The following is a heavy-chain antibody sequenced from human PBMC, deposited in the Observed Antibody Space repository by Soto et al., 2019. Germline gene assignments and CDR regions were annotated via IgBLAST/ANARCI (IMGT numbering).Heavy chain of an antibody. CDR3: ARHPERIAEIGWFDP. V-gene: IGHV3-48*01. D-gene: IGHD6-13*01. CDR1: GFTFSSYS. CDR2: ISSSSSTI. Sequence: EVQLVEPGGGLVQPGGSLRLSCAASGFTFSSYSMNWDRQAPGKGLGWVSYISSSSSTIYYADSVKGPFTISRDNAKNSLYLQMNSLRAEDTAVYYCARHPERIAEIGWFDPWGQGTLVTVSS. J-gene: IGHJ5*02.